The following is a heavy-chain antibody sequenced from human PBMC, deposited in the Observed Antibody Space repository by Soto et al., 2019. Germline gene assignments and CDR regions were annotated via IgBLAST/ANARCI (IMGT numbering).Heavy chain of an antibody. Sequence: GGSLRLSCASSGFTFSSYSMNLVRQAPGKGLEWVSSISSSSSYIYYADSVKGRFTISRDNAKNSLYLQMNSLRAEDTAVYYCARDWGVLRFLEWLAQGYFDYWGQGTLVTVSS. CDR2: ISSSSSYI. CDR1: GFTFSSYS. CDR3: ARDWGVLRFLEWLAQGYFDY. V-gene: IGHV3-21*01. J-gene: IGHJ4*02. D-gene: IGHD3-3*01.